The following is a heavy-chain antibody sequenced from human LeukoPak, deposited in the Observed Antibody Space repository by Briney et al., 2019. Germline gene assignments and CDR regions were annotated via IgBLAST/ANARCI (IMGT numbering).Heavy chain of an antibody. CDR3: ARADYDSSGYAFDI. V-gene: IGHV4-39*07. D-gene: IGHD3-22*01. J-gene: IGHJ3*02. Sequence: SETLSLTCTVSGGSISSSSYYWGWIRQPPGKGLEWIGSIYYSGGTNYNPSLKSRVTISVDTSKNQFSLKLSSVTAADTAVYYCARADYDSSGYAFDIWGQGTMVTVSS. CDR1: GGSISSSSYY. CDR2: IYYSGGT.